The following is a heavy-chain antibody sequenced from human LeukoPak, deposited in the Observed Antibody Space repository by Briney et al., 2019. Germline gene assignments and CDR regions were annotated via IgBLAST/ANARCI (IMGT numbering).Heavy chain of an antibody. CDR3: ARARGIYSGRTGSYY. J-gene: IGHJ4*02. CDR1: GGSISSSSYY. CDR2: INHSGST. V-gene: IGHV4-39*07. D-gene: IGHD1-26*01. Sequence: SETLSLTCTVSGGSISSSSYYWGWIRQPPGKGLEWIGEINHSGSTNYNPSLKSRVTISVDTSKNQFSLKLSSVTAADTAVYYCARARGIYSGRTGSYYWGQGTLVTVSS.